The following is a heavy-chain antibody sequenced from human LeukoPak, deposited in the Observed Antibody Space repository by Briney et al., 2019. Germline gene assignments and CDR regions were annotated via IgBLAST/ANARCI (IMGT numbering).Heavy chain of an antibody. CDR3: ARDRFKSWKQLWATLDY. D-gene: IGHD5-18*01. J-gene: IGHJ4*02. V-gene: IGHV3-7*01. CDR1: GFSFSSYS. CDR2: IKQDGSEK. Sequence: GGSLRLSCAVSGFSFSSYSMNWVRQAPGKGLEWVANIKQDGSEKYYVDSVKGRFTISRDNVKNSLYLQINSLRAEDTAVYYCARDRFKSWKQLWATLDYWGQGTLVTVSS.